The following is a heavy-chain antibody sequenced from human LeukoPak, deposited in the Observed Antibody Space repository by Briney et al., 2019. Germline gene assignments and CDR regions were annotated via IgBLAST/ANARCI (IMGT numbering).Heavy chain of an antibody. J-gene: IGHJ5*02. CDR3: AKGWEFRVVIPAAVS. CDR1: GFTFSSYA. V-gene: IGHV3-23*01. CDR2: ISGSGGST. D-gene: IGHD3-3*01. Sequence: GGSLRLSCAASGFTFSSYAMSWVRQAPGKGLEWVSAISGSGGSTYYADSVKGRFTISRDNSKNTLSLQMNSLRAEDTAVYFCAKGWEFRVVIPAAVSWGQGTLVTVSS.